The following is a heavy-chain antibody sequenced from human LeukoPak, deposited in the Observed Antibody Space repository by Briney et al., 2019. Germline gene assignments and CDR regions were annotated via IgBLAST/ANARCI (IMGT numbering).Heavy chain of an antibody. CDR1: GFTVSSNY. Sequence: GGSLRLSCAASGFTVSSNYMSWVRQAPGKGLEWVSSISSSSSYIYYADSVKGRFTISRDNAKNSLYLQMNSLRAEDTAVYYCARGKDTAMARDAFDIWGQGTMVTVSS. J-gene: IGHJ3*02. CDR3: ARGKDTAMARDAFDI. D-gene: IGHD5-18*01. CDR2: ISSSSSYI. V-gene: IGHV3-21*01.